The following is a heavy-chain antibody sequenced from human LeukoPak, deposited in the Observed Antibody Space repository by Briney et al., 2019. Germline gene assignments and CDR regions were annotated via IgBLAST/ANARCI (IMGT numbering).Heavy chain of an antibody. J-gene: IGHJ1*01. D-gene: IGHD2-15*01. V-gene: IGHV7-4-1*02. Sequence: ASVKVSCKASGYTFTSYAMNWVRQAPGQGLEWMGWINTNTGNPTYAQGFTGRFVFSLDTSVSTAYLQISSLKAEDTAVYYCARDGYCSGGSCYPLWSQGTLVTVSS. CDR2: INTNTGNP. CDR3: ARDGYCSGGSCYPL. CDR1: GYTFTSYA.